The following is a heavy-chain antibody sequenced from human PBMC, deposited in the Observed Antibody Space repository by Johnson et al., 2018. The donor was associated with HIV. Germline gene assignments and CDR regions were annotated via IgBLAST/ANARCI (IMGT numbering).Heavy chain of an antibody. CDR3: ARTGVLGAFDI. CDR2: IYSGGDT. D-gene: IGHD2-8*02. CDR1: GFTFSSNY. J-gene: IGHJ3*02. V-gene: IGHV3-66*01. Sequence: VQLVESGGGLVQPGGSLRLSCAVSGFTFSSNYMSWVRQAPGKGLEWVSVIYSGGDTYYAGSVKGRFTISRENANNSLYLQMNSLRAGDTAVYYCARTGVLGAFDIWGQGTMVTVSS.